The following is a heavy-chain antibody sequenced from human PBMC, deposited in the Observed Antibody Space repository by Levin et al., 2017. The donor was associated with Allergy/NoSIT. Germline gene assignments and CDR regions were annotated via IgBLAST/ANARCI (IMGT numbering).Heavy chain of an antibody. Sequence: RTGGSLRLSCAASGFTFSSYAMHWVRQAPGKGLEWVAVISYDGSNKYYADSVKGRFTISRDNSKNTLYLQMNSLRAEDTAVYYCAREVYRSGAFDIWGQGTMVTVSS. CDR1: GFTFSSYA. CDR3: AREVYRSGAFDI. V-gene: IGHV3-30-3*01. D-gene: IGHD1-26*01. J-gene: IGHJ3*02. CDR2: ISYDGSNK.